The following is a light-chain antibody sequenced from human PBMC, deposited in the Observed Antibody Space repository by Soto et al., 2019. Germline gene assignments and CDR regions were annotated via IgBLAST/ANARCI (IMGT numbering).Light chain of an antibody. CDR1: QTINTY. Sequence: DIQMTQSPSSLSASVGDSVTISCRAGQTINTYLNWYQQKPGQAPKVLIFAISTLQPGVPSRFRGSGCGTEFSLTISSLQPEDAATYYCQQSYSMPPWTFGQGTKLQIK. J-gene: IGKJ1*01. CDR2: AIS. V-gene: IGKV1-39*01. CDR3: QQSYSMPPWT.